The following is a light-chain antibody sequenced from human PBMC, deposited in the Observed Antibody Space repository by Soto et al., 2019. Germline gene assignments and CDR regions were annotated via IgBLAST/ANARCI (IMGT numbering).Light chain of an antibody. J-gene: IGKJ4*01. CDR2: AAS. CDR1: QSISTY. CDR3: QHGYSTPLT. Sequence: DIRMTQSPSSLSASVGDIVTITCLASQSISTYLHWYQQKPGKAPNLLIYAASTLQSGVPSRFSGSGSGTDFTLTISSLQPEDFATYFCQHGYSTPLTFGGGTKVDI. V-gene: IGKV1-39*01.